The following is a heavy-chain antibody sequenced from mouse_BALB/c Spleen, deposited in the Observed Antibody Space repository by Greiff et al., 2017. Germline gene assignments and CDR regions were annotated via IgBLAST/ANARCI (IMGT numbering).Heavy chain of an antibody. CDR3: ARPLYYGYDRGFAY. CDR2: IRNKANGYTT. Sequence: EVQGVESGGGLVQPGGSLRLSCATSGFTFTDYYMSWVRQPPGKALEWLGFIRNKANGYTTEYSASVKGRFTISRDNSQSILYLQMNTLRAEDSATYYCARPLYYGYDRGFAYWGQGTLVTVSA. V-gene: IGHV7-3*02. D-gene: IGHD2-2*01. CDR1: GFTFTDYY. J-gene: IGHJ3*01.